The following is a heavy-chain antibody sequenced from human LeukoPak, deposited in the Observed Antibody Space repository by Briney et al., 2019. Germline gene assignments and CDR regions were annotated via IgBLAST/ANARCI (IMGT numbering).Heavy chain of an antibody. Sequence: SETLSLTCAVYGGSFSGYYWSWIRQPPGKGLEWIGEINHSGSTNYNPSLKSRVTISVDTSKNQFSLKLSSVTAADTAVYYCARAIVLGQQLVSWGQGTLVTVSS. D-gene: IGHD6-13*01. J-gene: IGHJ4*02. CDR1: GGSFSGYY. CDR3: ARAIVLGQQLVS. V-gene: IGHV4-34*01. CDR2: INHSGST.